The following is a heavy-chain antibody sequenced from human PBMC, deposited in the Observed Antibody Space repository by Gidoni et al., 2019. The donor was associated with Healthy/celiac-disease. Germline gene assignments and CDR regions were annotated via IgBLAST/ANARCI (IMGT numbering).Heavy chain of an antibody. CDR3: ARQDYGDHFDY. V-gene: IGHV4-59*01. D-gene: IGHD4-17*01. J-gene: IGHJ4*02. Sequence: VQLQESGPGLVKPSETLSLTCTVSGGSISSYYWSWIRQPPGKGLEWIGYIYYSGSTNYTPSLKSRVTISVDTSNNQFSLKLSSVTAAETAVYYCARQDYGDHFDYWGQGTLVTVSS. CDR2: IYYSGST. CDR1: GGSISSYY.